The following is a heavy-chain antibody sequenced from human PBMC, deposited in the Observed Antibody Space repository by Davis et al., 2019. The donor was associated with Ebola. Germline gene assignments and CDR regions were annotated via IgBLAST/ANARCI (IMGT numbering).Heavy chain of an antibody. Sequence: PGGSLRLSCAASGFTFSTYSMNWVRQVPGKGLEWVSYISSTSTTISYADSVRGRFTISRDNAKGSLYLQMNSLRAEDTAIYYCASLSIVVTERDCWGQGALVTVSS. V-gene: IGHV3-48*04. CDR2: ISSTSTTI. CDR3: ASLSIVVTERDC. D-gene: IGHD2-21*02. CDR1: GFTFSTYS. J-gene: IGHJ4*02.